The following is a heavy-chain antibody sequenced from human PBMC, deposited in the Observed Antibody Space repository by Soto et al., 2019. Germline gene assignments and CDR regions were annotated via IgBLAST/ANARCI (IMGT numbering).Heavy chain of an antibody. CDR3: ACWGHIVPGAPSDFDR. V-gene: IGHV3-74*01. J-gene: IGHJ4*01. CDR1: GFPFTNYW. D-gene: IGHD2-21*01. CDR2: ISPDGSDV. Sequence: GGSLRLSCAASGFPFTNYWMNWVRQTPRKGLMWVSRISPDGSDVGYADSVEGRFTVSRNNAKNTLYLQMHSLRAEDTAMYYCACWGHIVPGAPSDFDRWG.